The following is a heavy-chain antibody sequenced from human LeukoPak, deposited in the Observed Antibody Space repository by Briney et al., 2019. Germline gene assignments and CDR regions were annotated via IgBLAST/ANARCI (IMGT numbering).Heavy chain of an antibody. Sequence: GASVKVSCRASGYTFTGYYMHWVRQAPGQGLEWMGWINPNSGGTNYAQKFQGGVTMTRDTSISTAYMELSRLRSDDTAAYYCARLSLRFLDYWGQGTLVTVSS. CDR2: INPNSGGT. CDR1: GYTFTGYY. D-gene: IGHD3-3*01. CDR3: ARLSLRFLDY. V-gene: IGHV1-2*02. J-gene: IGHJ4*02.